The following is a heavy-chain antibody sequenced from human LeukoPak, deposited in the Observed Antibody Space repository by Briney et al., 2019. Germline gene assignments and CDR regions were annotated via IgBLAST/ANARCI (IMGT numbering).Heavy chain of an antibody. D-gene: IGHD3-16*02. V-gene: IGHV1-8*01. CDR2: MNPNSGNT. J-gene: IGHJ4*02. CDR1: GYTFTSYD. CDR3: ARGGMITFGGVIAQFDY. Sequence: ASVKVSCKASGYTFTSYDINWVRQATGQGLEWMGWMNPNSGNTGYAQKFQGRVTMTRNASISTAYMELSSLRSEDTAVYYCARGGMITFGGVIAQFDYWGQGTLVTVSS.